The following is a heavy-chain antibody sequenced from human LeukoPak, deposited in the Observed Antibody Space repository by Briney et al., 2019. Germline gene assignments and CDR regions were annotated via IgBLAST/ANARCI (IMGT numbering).Heavy chain of an antibody. Sequence: WEALEISCKGSGFHFNSYCIGWVRPVPGKGLEWMGSIYPGYYDTIHSRSCQGQVTISANKSNGTAYLQWSSLKASDTAMYYCARRGRYYGSGSYGYWGQGTLVTVSS. CDR2: IYPGYYDT. CDR3: ARRGRYYGSGSYGY. CDR1: GFHFNSYC. J-gene: IGHJ4*02. D-gene: IGHD3-10*01. V-gene: IGHV5-51*01.